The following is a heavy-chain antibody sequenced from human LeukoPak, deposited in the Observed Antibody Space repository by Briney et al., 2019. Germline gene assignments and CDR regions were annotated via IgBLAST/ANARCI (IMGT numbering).Heavy chain of an antibody. CDR2: INHSGST. D-gene: IGHD2-15*01. CDR3: AREQGGTVVA. Sequence: SETLSLTCAVYGGSFSGYYWSWIRQPPGKGLEWIGEINHSGSTNYNPSLKSRVTISVDTSKNQFSLKLSSVTAADTAVYYCAREQGGTVVAWGRGTLVTVSS. V-gene: IGHV4-34*01. CDR1: GGSFSGYY. J-gene: IGHJ5*02.